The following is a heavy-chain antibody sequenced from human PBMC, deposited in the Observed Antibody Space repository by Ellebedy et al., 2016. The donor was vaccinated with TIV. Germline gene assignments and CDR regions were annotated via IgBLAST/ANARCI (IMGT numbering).Heavy chain of an antibody. CDR2: MNPKSGNT. CDR3: ARGFGDFWSGYLATNWFDP. J-gene: IGHJ5*02. D-gene: IGHD3-3*01. CDR1: GYTFTSYD. Sequence: ASVKVSCKASGYTFTSYDINWVRQATRQGLEWRGWMNPKSGNTGYEQKFQGRVTKTRNTSISTAYMELSSRISEDTAVYYCARGFGDFWSGYLATNWFDPWGQGTLVTVSS. V-gene: IGHV1-8*01.